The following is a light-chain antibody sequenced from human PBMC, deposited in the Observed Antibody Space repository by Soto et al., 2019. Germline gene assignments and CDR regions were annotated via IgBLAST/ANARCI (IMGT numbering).Light chain of an antibody. CDR1: QSLLYSGGKTF. Sequence: DIVMTQTPHSLSVTPGQPASIFCKSSQSLLYSGGKTFLYWYLQRPGHPPQLLIYEGSNRFSGVTDRFSGTGSGTDFTLEISRVEAEDVGVYYCMQSIKVHLNFGGGTKVNI. V-gene: IGKV2D-29*01. J-gene: IGKJ4*01. CDR3: MQSIKVHLN. CDR2: EGS.